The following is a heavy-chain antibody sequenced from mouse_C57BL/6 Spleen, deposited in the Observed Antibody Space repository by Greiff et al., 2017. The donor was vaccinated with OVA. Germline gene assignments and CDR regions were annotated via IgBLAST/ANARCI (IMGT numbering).Heavy chain of an antibody. D-gene: IGHD2-3*01. J-gene: IGHJ2*01. CDR3: APSGYFYFDY. V-gene: IGHV1-22*01. Sequence: VQLQQSGPELVKPGASVKMSCKASGYTFTDYNMHWVKQSHGKSLEWIGNINPNNGGTSYNQKFKGKATLTVNKSSSTAYMELRSLTSEDSAVYYCAPSGYFYFDYWGQGTTLTVSS. CDR1: GYTFTDYN. CDR2: INPNNGGT.